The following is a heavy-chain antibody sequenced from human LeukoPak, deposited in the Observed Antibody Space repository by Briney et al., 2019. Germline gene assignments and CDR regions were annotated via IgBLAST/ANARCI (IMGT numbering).Heavy chain of an antibody. J-gene: IGHJ5*02. D-gene: IGHD3-3*01. V-gene: IGHV4-34*01. Sequence: PGGSLRLSCAASGFTFSSNSMNWIRQPPGKGLEWIGEINHSGSTNYNPSLKSRVTISVDTSKNQFSLKLSSVTAADTAVYYCARGRVVLRFLEWLSRYNWFDPWGQGTLVTVSS. CDR3: ARGRVVLRFLEWLSRYNWFDP. CDR2: INHSGST. CDR1: GFTFSSNS.